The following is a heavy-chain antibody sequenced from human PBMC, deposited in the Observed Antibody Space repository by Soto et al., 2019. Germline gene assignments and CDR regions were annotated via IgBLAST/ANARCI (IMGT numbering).Heavy chain of an antibody. CDR2: IYYSGST. V-gene: IGHV4-59*01. CDR3: ARSDGRY. CDR1: GVSINSNYF. Sequence: PSETLSLTCAVSGVSINSNYFWGWIRQPPGRGLEWIGYIYYSGSTNYNPSLKSRVTISVDTSKNQFSLKLSSVTAADTAVYYCARSDGRYWGQGTLVTVSS. J-gene: IGHJ4*02.